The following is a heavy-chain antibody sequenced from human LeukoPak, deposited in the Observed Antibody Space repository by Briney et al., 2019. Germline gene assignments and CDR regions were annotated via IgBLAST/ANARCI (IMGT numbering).Heavy chain of an antibody. V-gene: IGHV4-34*01. CDR1: GGSFSAYY. D-gene: IGHD6-13*01. Sequence: SETLSLTCAVFGGSFSAYYWSWIRQPPGKGLEWVGEINHSGSTNYNPSLKSRVTISVDTSKNQFSLKVSSVIAADTAVYYCARGRGWYSSSWPGGYWGQGTLVTVSS. CDR2: INHSGST. J-gene: IGHJ4*02. CDR3: ARGRGWYSSSWPGGY.